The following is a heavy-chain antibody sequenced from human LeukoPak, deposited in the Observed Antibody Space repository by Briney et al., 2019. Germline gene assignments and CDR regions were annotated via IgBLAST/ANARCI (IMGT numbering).Heavy chain of an antibody. D-gene: IGHD6-13*01. CDR1: GFTFSSFA. Sequence: PGGSLRLSCAASGFTFSSFAMVRVRQAPGKGLVWVSRINRDGSITSYADSVKGRFTISRDNAKNTLYLQMNSLRAEDTAVYYCAREDRSSLDYWGQGTPVTVSS. CDR3: AREDRSSLDY. J-gene: IGHJ4*02. CDR2: INRDGSIT. V-gene: IGHV3-74*01.